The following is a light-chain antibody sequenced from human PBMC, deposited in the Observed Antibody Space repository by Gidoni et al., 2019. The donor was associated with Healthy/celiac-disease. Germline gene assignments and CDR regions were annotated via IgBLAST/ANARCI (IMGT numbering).Light chain of an antibody. CDR2: GAS. V-gene: IGKV3-15*01. CDR1: QSVSSN. J-gene: IGKJ4*01. Sequence: EIVMTQSPATLSVSPGERATLSCRALQSVSSNLAWYQQKPGQAPRLLIYGASTRATGIPARFSGSGPGTEFTLTISSLQSEDFAVYYCQQYNNWPPLTFGGGTKVEIK. CDR3: QQYNNWPPLT.